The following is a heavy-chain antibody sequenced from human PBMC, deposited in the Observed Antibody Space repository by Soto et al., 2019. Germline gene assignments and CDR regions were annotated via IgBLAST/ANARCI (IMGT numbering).Heavy chain of an antibody. Sequence: SETLSLTCTVSGGSISSGNYYWSWVRQPPGKGLEWIGFISYSGSTYSNPSLKSRVTISVDTSNNQLSLRLRSVTAADTAIYYCARHDGFSSGWVFDYWGHGTLVTVS. CDR1: GGSISSGNYY. CDR3: ARHDGFSSGWVFDY. D-gene: IGHD6-19*01. V-gene: IGHV4-39*01. CDR2: ISYSGST. J-gene: IGHJ4*01.